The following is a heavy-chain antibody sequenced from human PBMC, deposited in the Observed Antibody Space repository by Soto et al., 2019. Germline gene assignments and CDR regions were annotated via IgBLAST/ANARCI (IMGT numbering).Heavy chain of an antibody. CDR1: GFTFTNYA. J-gene: IGHJ4*02. CDR3: ARGNSGSGFDY. Sequence: ASVKGSCKASGFTFTNYALQWARQAPGQSLEWMGWINAGNGDTKYSQKFQGRVTISRDTSASTVYMELSSLRSEDTAVYYCARGNSGSGFDYWGQGTLVTVSS. V-gene: IGHV1-3*01. CDR2: INAGNGDT. D-gene: IGHD6-19*01.